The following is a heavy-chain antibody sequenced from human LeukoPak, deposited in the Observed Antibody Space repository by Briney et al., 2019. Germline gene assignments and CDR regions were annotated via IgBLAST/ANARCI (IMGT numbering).Heavy chain of an antibody. D-gene: IGHD6-6*01. CDR3: ARHTRYSSSSRVFDY. V-gene: IGHV5-51*01. J-gene: IGHJ4*02. CDR1: GYSFTNYW. Sequence: GESLKISCKGSGYSFTNYWIGWVRQMPGKGLEWMGIIYPGDSDTKYSPSFQGQVTISADKSISTAYLQWSSLKASDTAMYYCARHTRYSSSSRVFDYWGQGTLVIVPS. CDR2: IYPGDSDT.